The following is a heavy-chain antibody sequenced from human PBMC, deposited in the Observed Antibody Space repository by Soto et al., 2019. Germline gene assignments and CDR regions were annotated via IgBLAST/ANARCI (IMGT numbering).Heavy chain of an antibody. CDR1: GFTFSGYW. V-gene: IGHV3-74*01. CDR2: LNPNGTFT. Sequence: EVQLVESGGGLVQPGGSLRLSCAGSGFTFSGYWMHWVRQAPGKGPVWVSRLNPNGTFTTNADFVKRRFTISRENAKNPLYPQMNSLGADDTAVYYCARGVTSTTSWDFFYNWGQGTLVTVS. J-gene: IGHJ4*02. D-gene: IGHD4-17*01. CDR3: ARGVTSTTSWDFFYN.